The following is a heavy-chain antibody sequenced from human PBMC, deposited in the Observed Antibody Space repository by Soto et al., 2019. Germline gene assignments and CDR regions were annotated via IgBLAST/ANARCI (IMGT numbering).Heavy chain of an antibody. Sequence: EVQLLESGGGLVQPGRSLRLSCAASGFTFSNYAMSWVRQAPGQGLDWVSAISGSGGTTYYEDSVKGRFTISRDNSKNTLFLQMNSLRAEDAAVYYCAKFFVETGSNSGWPWSFQSWGQGTLVTVSS. V-gene: IGHV3-23*01. J-gene: IGHJ5*02. CDR1: GFTFSNYA. D-gene: IGHD6-25*01. CDR3: AKFFVETGSNSGWPWSFQS. CDR2: ISGSGGTT.